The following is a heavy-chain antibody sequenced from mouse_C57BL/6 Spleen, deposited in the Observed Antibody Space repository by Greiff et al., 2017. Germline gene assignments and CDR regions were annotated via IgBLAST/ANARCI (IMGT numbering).Heavy chain of an antibody. V-gene: IGHV3-6*01. Sequence: EVKLVESGPGLVKPSQSLSLTCSVTGYSITSGYYWNWIRQFPGNKLEWMGYISYDGSNNYNPSLKNRISITRDTSKNQFFLKLNSVTTEDTATYYCARYYYGSSEYAMDYWAQGTSATVSS. CDR3: ARYYYGSSEYAMDY. J-gene: IGHJ4*01. CDR2: ISYDGSN. CDR1: GYSITSGYY. D-gene: IGHD1-1*01.